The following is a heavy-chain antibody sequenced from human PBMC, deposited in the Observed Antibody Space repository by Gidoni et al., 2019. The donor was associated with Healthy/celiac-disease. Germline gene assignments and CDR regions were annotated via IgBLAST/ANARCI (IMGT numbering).Heavy chain of an antibody. CDR1: GFTFDDYA. CDR2: ISWNSGSI. V-gene: IGHV3-9*01. Sequence: EVQLVESGGGLVQPGRSLRLSCAASGFTFDDYAMHWVRQAPGKGLEWVSGISWNSGSIGYADSVKGRFTISRDNAKNSLYLQMNSLRAEDTALYYCAKDLRWELGNAFDIWGQGTMVTVSS. D-gene: IGHD1-26*01. CDR3: AKDLRWELGNAFDI. J-gene: IGHJ3*02.